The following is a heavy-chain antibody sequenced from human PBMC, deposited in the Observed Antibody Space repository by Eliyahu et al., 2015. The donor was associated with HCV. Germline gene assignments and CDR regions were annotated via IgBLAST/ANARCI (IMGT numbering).Heavy chain of an antibody. CDR1: DGSTSSYY. Sequence: QVQLLESGPGLVKPSETLSLTCTVSDGSTSSYYWSWIRQPPGKGLEWIGYISNKGNTYYDPSLKGRLTISVDTSNNQVSLNLRSVTAADTAVYFCKGDYDILTGYNTDYSPYMDVWGQGTTVTVSS. D-gene: IGHD3-9*01. V-gene: IGHV4-59*01. CDR2: ISNKGNT. J-gene: IGHJ6*02. CDR3: KGDYDILTGYNTDYSPYMDV.